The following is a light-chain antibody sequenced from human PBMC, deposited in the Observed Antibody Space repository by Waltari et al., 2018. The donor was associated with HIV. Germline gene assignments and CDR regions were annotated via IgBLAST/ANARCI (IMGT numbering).Light chain of an antibody. CDR1: QSISNY. V-gene: IGKV1-39*01. Sequence: DIQMTQSPSSLSASVGDRVTITCRASQSISNYLNWYQQKPGKAPEVLIYTASGLQSGVPSRFSGSGSGTDFTLTISRLQPEDFATYYCQQSYDSPRTFGQGTKVEIK. CDR2: TAS. CDR3: QQSYDSPRT. J-gene: IGKJ1*01.